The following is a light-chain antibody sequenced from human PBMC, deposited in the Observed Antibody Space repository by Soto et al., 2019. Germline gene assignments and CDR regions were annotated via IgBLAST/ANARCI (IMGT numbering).Light chain of an antibody. CDR3: QQRSNWPPSIT. V-gene: IGKV3-11*01. Sequence: EIVLTQSPATLSLSPGERATLSCRASQCVTTYLAWYQQKPGQAPRLLIYDASNRGTGVPARFSCRGSGTDFSFAISSLEPEHFAVYYCQQRSNWPPSITFGRGTRVEIK. J-gene: IGKJ5*01. CDR1: QCVTTY. CDR2: DAS.